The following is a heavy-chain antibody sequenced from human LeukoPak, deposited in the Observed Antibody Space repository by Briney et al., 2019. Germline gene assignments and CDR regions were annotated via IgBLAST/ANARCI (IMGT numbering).Heavy chain of an antibody. Sequence: PSETLSLTCTVSGGSISSSIYYWGWIRQPPGKGLEWIGSIFYSGSTYYNPSLKSRVTISVDTSKNQFSLKLSSVTAADTAVYYCARNYYDSSGYYYVGAFDIWGQGTMVTVSS. V-gene: IGHV4-39*01. CDR3: ARNYYDSSGYYYVGAFDI. J-gene: IGHJ3*02. CDR2: IFYSGST. CDR1: GGSISSSIYY. D-gene: IGHD3-22*01.